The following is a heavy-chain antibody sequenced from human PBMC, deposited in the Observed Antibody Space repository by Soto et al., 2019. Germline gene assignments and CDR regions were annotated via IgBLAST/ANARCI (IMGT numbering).Heavy chain of an antibody. Sequence: SVKVSCNASGGTFSSYTISWVRQAPGQGLEWMGRIIPILGIANYAQKFQGRVTITADKSTSTAYMELSSLRSEDTAVYYCASVSSGWQNDYWGQGTLVTVSS. CDR3: ASVSSGWQNDY. D-gene: IGHD6-19*01. V-gene: IGHV1-69*02. CDR2: IIPILGIA. CDR1: GGTFSSYT. J-gene: IGHJ4*02.